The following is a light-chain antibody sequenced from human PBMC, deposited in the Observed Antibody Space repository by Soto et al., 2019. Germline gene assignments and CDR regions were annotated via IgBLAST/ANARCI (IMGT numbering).Light chain of an antibody. V-gene: IGKV1-5*01. J-gene: IGKJ1*01. Sequence: DIQMTQSPSTLSASVGDRVTITNRASQSISSWLAWYQQKPGKAPXXLIYDASSLESGVPSRFSGSGSGTEFTLTISSLQSEDFAVYYCQQYNNGRTFGQGTKVDIK. CDR3: QQYNNGRT. CDR2: DAS. CDR1: QSISSW.